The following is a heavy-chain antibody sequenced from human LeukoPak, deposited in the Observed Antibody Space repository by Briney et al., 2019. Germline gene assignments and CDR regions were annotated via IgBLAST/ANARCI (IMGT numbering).Heavy chain of an antibody. V-gene: IGHV3-23*01. CDR3: ARGVGATVRNYYFDY. CDR2: ISGSGGST. Sequence: PGGSLRLSCAASGFTFSSYAMSWVRQAPGKGLEWVSAISGSGGSTYYADSVKGRFTISRDNSKNTLYLQMNSLRAEDTAVNYCARGVGATVRNYYFDYWGQGTLVTVSS. CDR1: GFTFSSYA. J-gene: IGHJ4*02. D-gene: IGHD1-26*01.